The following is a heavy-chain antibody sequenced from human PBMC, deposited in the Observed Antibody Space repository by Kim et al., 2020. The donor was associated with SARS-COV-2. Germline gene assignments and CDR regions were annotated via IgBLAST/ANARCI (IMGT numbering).Heavy chain of an antibody. CDR3: ARASLGDRSSWYFFDF. CDR1: GFAFSRYS. D-gene: IGHD2-2*01. V-gene: IGHV3-21*01. J-gene: IGHJ4*02. Sequence: GGSLRLSCAASGFAFSRYSFHWVRQRPGKGLEWVSSISGSGAYIFAADSLKGRFTIARDNAKNSLFLQRNSLRAEDTAVYYCARASLGDRSSWYFFDFWGQGALVTVSS. CDR2: ISGSGAYI.